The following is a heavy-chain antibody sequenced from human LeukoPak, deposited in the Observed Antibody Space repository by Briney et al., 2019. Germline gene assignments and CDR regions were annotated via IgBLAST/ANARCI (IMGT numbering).Heavy chain of an antibody. CDR1: GFTFSSDD. D-gene: IGHD1-1*01. CDR3: AKDAVHGHEDY. V-gene: IGHV3-48*03. J-gene: IGHJ4*02. Sequence: PGGSLRLSCAASGFTFSSDDMNWVRQAPGKGLEWVSYISSSASPICYADSVKGRFTISRDNAKNSLYLQMNSLRAEDTAVYYCAKDAVHGHEDYWGQGTLVTVSS. CDR2: ISSSASPI.